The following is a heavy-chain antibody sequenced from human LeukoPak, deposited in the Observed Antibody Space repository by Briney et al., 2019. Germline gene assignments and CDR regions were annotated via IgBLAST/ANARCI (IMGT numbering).Heavy chain of an antibody. V-gene: IGHV1-18*01. CDR2: ISAYNGNT. J-gene: IGHJ4*02. CDR1: GGTFSSYA. Sequence: EASVKVSCKASGGTFSSYAISWVRQAPGQGLEWMGWISAYNGNTNYAQKLQGRVTMTTDTSTSTAYMELRSLRSDDTAVYYCARDDSSSALNYWGQGTLVTVSS. CDR3: ARDDSSSALNY. D-gene: IGHD6-13*01.